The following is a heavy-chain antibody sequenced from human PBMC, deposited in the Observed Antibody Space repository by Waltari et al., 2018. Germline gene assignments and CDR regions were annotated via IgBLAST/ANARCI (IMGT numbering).Heavy chain of an antibody. CDR3: VKGSGGSRPYYFDS. V-gene: IGHV3-23*01. D-gene: IGHD1-26*01. Sequence: WVRQVPGKGLEWISAITDTGSDTYSAESVKGRFTISRDHSLYLQMKSLRVEDTAVYYCVKGSGGSRPYYFDSWGQGTLVTVSS. J-gene: IGHJ4*02. CDR2: ITDTGSDT.